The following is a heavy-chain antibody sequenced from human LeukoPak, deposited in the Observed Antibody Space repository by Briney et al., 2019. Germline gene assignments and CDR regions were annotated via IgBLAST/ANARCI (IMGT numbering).Heavy chain of an antibody. V-gene: IGHV4-34*01. J-gene: IGHJ5*02. CDR1: GGSFSGYY. CDR3: ARRVITMVRGVMFSVQGFPYNWFDP. D-gene: IGHD3-10*01. CDR2: INHSGST. Sequence: PSETLSLTCAVYGGSFSGYYWSWIRQPPGKGLEWIGEINHSGSTNYNPSLKSRVTISVDTSKNQFSLKLSSVTAAGTAVYYCARRVITMVRGVMFSVQGFPYNWFDPWGQGTLVTVSS.